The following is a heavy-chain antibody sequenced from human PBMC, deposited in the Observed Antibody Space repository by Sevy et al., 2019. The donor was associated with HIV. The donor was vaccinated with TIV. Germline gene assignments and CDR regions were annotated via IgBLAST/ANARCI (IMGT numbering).Heavy chain of an antibody. CDR2: MNPNSGNT. CDR1: GYTFTTYD. J-gene: IGHJ6*02. D-gene: IGHD2-2*01. CDR3: ARFLSTSYYYYHAMDV. Sequence: ASVKVSCKASGYTFTTYDINWVRQATGQGLEWMGWMNPNSGNTGYAQKFQGRVTMTRNTSIETAYMELSSVRSEDTAVYYCARFLSTSYYYYHAMDVWGQGTTVTISS. V-gene: IGHV1-8*01.